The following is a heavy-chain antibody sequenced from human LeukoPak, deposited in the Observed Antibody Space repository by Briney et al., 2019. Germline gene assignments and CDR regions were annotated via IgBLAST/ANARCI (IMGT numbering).Heavy chain of an antibody. CDR1: GFTFSSYA. V-gene: IGHV3-23*01. CDR2: ISGSGDNT. D-gene: IGHD3-22*01. Sequence: GGSPRLSCAASGFTFSSYAMSWVRQAPGKRLEWVSGISGSGDNTYYADSVKGRFTISRDNSKNTLYVQVNSLGTEDTAAYYCARGSYYDSSGSFYFDYWGQGTLVTVSS. CDR3: ARGSYYDSSGSFYFDY. J-gene: IGHJ4*02.